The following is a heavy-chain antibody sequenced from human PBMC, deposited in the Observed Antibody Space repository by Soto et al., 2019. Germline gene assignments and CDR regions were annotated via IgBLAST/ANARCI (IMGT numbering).Heavy chain of an antibody. V-gene: IGHV4-34*01. D-gene: IGHD6-6*01. CDR2: INHSGST. CDR3: ARGGIAARPFDY. CDR1: GGSFSGYY. J-gene: IGHJ4*02. Sequence: QVQLQQWGAGLLKPSETLSLTCAVYGGSFSGYYWSWIRQPPGKGLEWIGEINHSGSTNYNPALKSRVTISVDTSNNQFTLKLSSVTAADTAVYYCARGGIAARPFDYWGQGNLVTVSS.